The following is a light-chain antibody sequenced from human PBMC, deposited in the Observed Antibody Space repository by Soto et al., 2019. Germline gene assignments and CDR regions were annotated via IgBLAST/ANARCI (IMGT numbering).Light chain of an antibody. CDR2: DAS. V-gene: IGKV1-5*01. CDR1: QTIRTR. Sequence: DIQMTQSPSPLSASVGDRVTITCRASQTIRTRLAWYQQKPGKAPKLLIYDASTLDSGVPSRFSGSGSETDLTLTISGLQPDDFATYYCQQYTTFSRAFGQGTTVDI. J-gene: IGKJ1*01. CDR3: QQYTTFSRA.